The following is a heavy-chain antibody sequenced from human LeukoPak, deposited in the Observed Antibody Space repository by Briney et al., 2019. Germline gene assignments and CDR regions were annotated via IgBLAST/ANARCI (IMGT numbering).Heavy chain of an antibody. V-gene: IGHV3-23*01. CDR3: AKYTIYFEY. D-gene: IGHD3-10*01. CDR1: GFTFSSYG. J-gene: IGHJ4*02. CDR2: ISGSGGST. Sequence: SGGSLRLSCSASGFTFSSYGMSWVRQAPGKGLEWVSAISGSGGSTYYADSVKGRFTISRDNSKNTLYLQMNSLRTEDTAVYYCAKYTIYFEYWGQGTVVTVSS.